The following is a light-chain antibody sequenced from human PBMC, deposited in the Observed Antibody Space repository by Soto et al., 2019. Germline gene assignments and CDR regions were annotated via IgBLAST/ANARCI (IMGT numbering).Light chain of an antibody. Sequence: EQVLSQSPATQSPPPRARATLSCRASQSVRSNLAWCHQKPGQAPRLLIYGASTRATGIPARFSGSGSGTEFTLSISSLQSEDFAVYYCQQYNNWPRTFGQGTKVDIK. CDR3: QQYNNWPRT. CDR1: QSVRSN. J-gene: IGKJ1*01. V-gene: IGKV3-15*01. CDR2: GAS.